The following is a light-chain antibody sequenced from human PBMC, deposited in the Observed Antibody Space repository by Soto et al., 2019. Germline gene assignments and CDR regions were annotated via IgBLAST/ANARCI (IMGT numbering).Light chain of an antibody. Sequence: DIQMTQSPSTLSASVGDRVTITCRASQSISTWLAWYQQKPGKAPKLLIYKASSLESGVPSRFSGSGSGTEFTLTISSLQPDDFATYYCQQYINRWTFGQVTMVEIK. V-gene: IGKV1-5*03. CDR3: QQYINRWT. CDR1: QSISTW. CDR2: KAS. J-gene: IGKJ1*01.